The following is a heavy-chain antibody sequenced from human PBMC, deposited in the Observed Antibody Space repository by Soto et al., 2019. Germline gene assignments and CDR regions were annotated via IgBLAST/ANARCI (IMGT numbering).Heavy chain of an antibody. CDR1: GGSFSGYY. Sequence: SETLSLTCAVYGGSFSGYYWSWIRQPPGEGLEWIGEINHSGSTNYNPSLKSRVTISVDTSKNQFSLKLSSVTAADTAVYYCARGRRYRIAVAGTGRYYYYGMDVWGQGTTVTVSS. V-gene: IGHV4-34*01. J-gene: IGHJ6*02. D-gene: IGHD6-19*01. CDR2: INHSGST. CDR3: ARGRRYRIAVAGTGRYYYYGMDV.